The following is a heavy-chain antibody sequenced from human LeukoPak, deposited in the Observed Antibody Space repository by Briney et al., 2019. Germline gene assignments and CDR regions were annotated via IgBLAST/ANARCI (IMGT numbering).Heavy chain of an antibody. CDR3: ARAGRSYQLLPYYYYGMDV. CDR2: IYTTGST. J-gene: IGHJ6*02. Sequence: SETLSLTCTVSGGSHNSYYWSWIRQPAREGLEWIWRIYTTGSTNYNPSLKSRVTMSVDTSKNQFSLKLSSVTAADTAVYYCARAGRSYQLLPYYYYGMDVWGQGTTVTVSS. V-gene: IGHV4-4*07. CDR1: GGSHNSYY. D-gene: IGHD2-2*01.